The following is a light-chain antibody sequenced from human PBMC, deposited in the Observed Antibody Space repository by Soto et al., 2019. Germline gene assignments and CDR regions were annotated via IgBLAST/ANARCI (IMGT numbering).Light chain of an antibody. CDR3: ASYTSSSTSVI. V-gene: IGLV2-14*01. J-gene: IGLJ2*01. Sequence: SALTQTASVSGSPGQSITISCTGTSSDVGGYKYVSWYPQHPDKAPKLIIFEVSSRPSGISSRFSVSKSGNTASLTISGLQAEDEAAYYWASYTSSSTSVIFGRGTKLTVL. CDR1: SSDVGGYKY. CDR2: EVS.